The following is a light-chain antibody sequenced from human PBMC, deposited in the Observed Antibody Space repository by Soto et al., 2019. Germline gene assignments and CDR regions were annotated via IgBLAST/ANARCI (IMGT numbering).Light chain of an antibody. CDR3: QQYGSSPGLFT. Sequence: EIVMTQSPATLSVSPGERATLSCRASQSVRGNLAWYQQKPGQAPRLLIYGTSSRATGIPDRFSGSGSGTDFTLTISRLEPEDFAVYYCQQYGSSPGLFTFGPGTKVEIK. CDR1: QSVRGN. J-gene: IGKJ3*01. CDR2: GTS. V-gene: IGKV3-20*01.